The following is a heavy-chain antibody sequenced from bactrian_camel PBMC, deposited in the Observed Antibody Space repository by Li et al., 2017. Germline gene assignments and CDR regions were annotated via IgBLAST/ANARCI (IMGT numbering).Heavy chain of an antibody. V-gene: IGHV3-2*01. J-gene: IGHJ6*01. D-gene: IGHD4*01. CDR3: AKVNSDYPASDGEFGY. CDR2: IYGDGINT. CDR1: GFTFSSYG. Sequence: VQLVESGGGLVQPGGSLRLSCAASGFTFSSYGMSWVRQAPGKGLERVSSIYGDGINTDYADSVKGRFTISRDNDKNTLYLQLNSLKTEDTAMYYCAKVNSDYPASDGEFGYWGQGTQVTVS.